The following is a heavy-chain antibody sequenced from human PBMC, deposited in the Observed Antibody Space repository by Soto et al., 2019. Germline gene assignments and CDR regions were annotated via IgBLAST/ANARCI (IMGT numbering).Heavy chain of an antibody. J-gene: IGHJ2*01. Sequence: QVQLQQWGAGLLKPSETLSLTCAVYGGSFSGYYWSWVRQPPGKGLEWIGAITHSGGINYNPSLKSRVTMSLDTSKNQFSLRLNAVSDADTAVYYCARLFAGATGNWYFDLWGRGTLVTVSS. V-gene: IGHV4-34*01. CDR2: ITHSGGI. D-gene: IGHD1-1*01. CDR3: ARLFAGATGNWYFDL. CDR1: GGSFSGYY.